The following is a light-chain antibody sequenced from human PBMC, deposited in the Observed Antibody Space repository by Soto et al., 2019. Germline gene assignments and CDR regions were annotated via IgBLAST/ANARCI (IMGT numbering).Light chain of an antibody. CDR3: QSYDSSLSGYV. V-gene: IGLV1-40*01. CDR1: NSNIGSNF. CDR2: GNS. J-gene: IGLJ1*01. Sequence: QSVLTQPPSASGTPGQRVTISCSGSNSNIGSNFIYWYQQVPGTAPKLLIYGNSNRPSGVPDRFSGSKSGTSASLAITGLQAEDEADYYCQSYDSSLSGYVFGTGTKLTVL.